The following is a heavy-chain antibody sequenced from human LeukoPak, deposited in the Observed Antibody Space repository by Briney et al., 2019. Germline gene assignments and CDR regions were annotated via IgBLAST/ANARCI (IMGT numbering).Heavy chain of an antibody. D-gene: IGHD3-3*01. Sequence: ASVKVSCKASGYTFTGYYMHWVRQAPGQGLEWMGWINPNSGGTNYAQKFQGRVTMTRDTSISTAYMKLSRLRSDDTAVYYCARVEGYYDFWSANTKYIMDYWGQGTLVTVSS. CDR2: INPNSGGT. J-gene: IGHJ4*02. CDR3: ARVEGYYDFWSANTKYIMDY. CDR1: GYTFTGYY. V-gene: IGHV1-2*02.